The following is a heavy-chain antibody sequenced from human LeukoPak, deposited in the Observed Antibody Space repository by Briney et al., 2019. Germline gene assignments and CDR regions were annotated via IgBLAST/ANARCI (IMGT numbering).Heavy chain of an antibody. J-gene: IGHJ4*02. Sequence: SETLSLTCTVSGGSISSYYWSWIRQPPGKGLEWIGYIYYSGSTNYNPSLKSRVTISVDTSKNQFSLKLSSVTAADTAVYYCASQYIWGSYRYTIDYWGQGTLVTVSS. CDR3: ASQYIWGSYRYTIDY. D-gene: IGHD3-16*02. CDR2: IYYSGST. CDR1: GGSISSYY. V-gene: IGHV4-59*12.